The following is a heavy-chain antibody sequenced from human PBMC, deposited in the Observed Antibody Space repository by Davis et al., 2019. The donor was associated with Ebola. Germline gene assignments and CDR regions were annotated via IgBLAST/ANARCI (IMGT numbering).Heavy chain of an antibody. CDR3: ARDGTYIGFYYFDY. CDR1: GFTFSSYA. J-gene: IGHJ4*02. Sequence: GESLKISCAASGFTFSSYAMSWVRQAPGKGLEWVSAISGSGGSTYYADSVKGRFTISRDNSKNTLYLQMNSLRAEDTAVYYCARDGTYIGFYYFDYWGQGTLVTVSS. V-gene: IGHV3-23*01. CDR2: ISGSGGST. D-gene: IGHD2-15*01.